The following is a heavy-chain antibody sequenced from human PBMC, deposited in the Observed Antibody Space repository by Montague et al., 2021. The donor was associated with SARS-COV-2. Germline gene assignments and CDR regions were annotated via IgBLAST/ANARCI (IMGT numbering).Heavy chain of an antibody. V-gene: IGHV2-70*11. D-gene: IGHD3-9*01. CDR1: GFSLSTSGMC. J-gene: IGHJ6*02. Sequence: PALVKPTQTLTLTCTFSGFSLSTSGMCVSWIRQPPGKALEWLARIDWDDDKYYSTSLKTRLTISKDTSKNQVVLTMTNMDPVDTATYYCARRTYDILTGYDYGMTSGAKGPRSPSP. CDR2: IDWDDDK. CDR3: ARRTYDILTGYDYGMTS.